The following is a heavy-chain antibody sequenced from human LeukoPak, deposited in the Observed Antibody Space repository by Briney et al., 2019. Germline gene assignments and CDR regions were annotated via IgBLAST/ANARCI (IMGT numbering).Heavy chain of an antibody. J-gene: IGHJ4*02. CDR1: GYTFTGYY. Sequence: GASVKVSCKASGYTFTGYYMHWVRQAPGQGLEWMGWINPNSGGTNYAQKFQGRVTMTRDTSISTAYMELSRLRSDDTAVYYCARDQHYYDSSGYYSWGQGTRVTVSS. CDR2: INPNSGGT. V-gene: IGHV1-2*02. D-gene: IGHD3-22*01. CDR3: ARDQHYYDSSGYYS.